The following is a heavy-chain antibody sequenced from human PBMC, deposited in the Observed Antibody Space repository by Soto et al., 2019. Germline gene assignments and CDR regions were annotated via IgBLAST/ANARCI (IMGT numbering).Heavy chain of an antibody. D-gene: IGHD3-10*01. V-gene: IGHV1-69*04. CDR3: ARETLNSYYYGSGSYY. Sequence: GASVKVSCKASGGTFSSYTISWVRQAPGQGLEWMGRIIPILGIANYAQKFQGRVTITADKSTSTAYMELSSLRSEDTAVYYCARETLNSYYYGSGSYYWGQGTLVTVSS. J-gene: IGHJ4*02. CDR2: IIPILGIA. CDR1: GGTFSSYT.